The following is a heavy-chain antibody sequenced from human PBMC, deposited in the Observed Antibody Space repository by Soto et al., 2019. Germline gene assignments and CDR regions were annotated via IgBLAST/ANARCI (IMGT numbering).Heavy chain of an antibody. CDR2: INAGNGNT. D-gene: IGHD2-15*01. Sequence: QVQLVKSGAEEKKPGASVKVSCKASEYTFTNYALHWMRQAPGQRLEWMGWINAGNGNTKYSQKFQGRVTITRDTSASTAYMELSSLRSEDTAVYYCARDILFDYWGQGTLVTVSS. CDR1: EYTFTNYA. V-gene: IGHV1-3*05. CDR3: ARDILFDY. J-gene: IGHJ4*02.